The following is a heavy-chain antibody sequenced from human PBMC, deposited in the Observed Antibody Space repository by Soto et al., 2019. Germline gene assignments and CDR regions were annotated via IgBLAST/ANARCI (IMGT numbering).Heavy chain of an antibody. J-gene: IGHJ4*02. V-gene: IGHV4-30-4*01. D-gene: IGHD6-19*01. CDR2: IYYSGST. CDR3: AREFSIAVAGKGTFDY. CDR1: GGSISSGDYY. Sequence: QVQLQESGPGLVKPSQTLSLTCTVSGGSISSGDYYWSWIRQPPGKGLEWIGYIYYSGSTYYNPSLKSRVTTSVDTSKNQFSLKLSSVTAADTAVYYCAREFSIAVAGKGTFDYWGQGTLVTVSS.